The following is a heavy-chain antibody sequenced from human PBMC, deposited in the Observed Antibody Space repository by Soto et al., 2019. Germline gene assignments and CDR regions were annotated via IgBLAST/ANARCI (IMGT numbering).Heavy chain of an antibody. CDR2: ISGSGGST. D-gene: IGHD3-9*01. CDR3: AKFGGVDDILTGYTHPPYYFDY. V-gene: IGHV3-23*01. CDR1: GFTFSSYA. J-gene: IGHJ4*02. Sequence: GGSLRLSCAASGFTFSSYAMSWVRQAPGKGLEWVSAISGSGGSTYYADSVKGRFTISRDNSKNTLYLQMNSLRAEDTAVYYCAKFGGVDDILTGYTHPPYYFDYWGQGTLVTVSS.